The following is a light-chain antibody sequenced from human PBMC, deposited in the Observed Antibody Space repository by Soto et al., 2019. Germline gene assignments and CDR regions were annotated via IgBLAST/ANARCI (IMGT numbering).Light chain of an antibody. J-gene: IGKJ1*01. CDR3: QQSYSTPRK. V-gene: IGKV1-39*01. CDR1: QSISSY. CDR2: AAS. Sequence: DIQMIQSPSSLSASVGDRVTITCRASQSISSYLNWYQQKPGKAPKLLIYAASSLQSGVPSRFSGSGSGTDFTLTISSLQPEDFATYYCQQSYSTPRKFGQGTKVEIK.